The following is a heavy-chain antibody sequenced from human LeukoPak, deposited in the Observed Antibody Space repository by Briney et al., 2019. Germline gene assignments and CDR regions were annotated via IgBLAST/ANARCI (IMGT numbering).Heavy chain of an antibody. CDR3: ARSIYGSGSPPGRDY. CDR2: INPSGGST. V-gene: IGHV1-46*01. CDR1: GYTFTSYY. Sequence: GASVKVSCKASGYTFTSYYMHWVRQAPGQGLEWMGIINPSGGSTSYAQKFQGRVTMTRDMSTSTVYMELSSLRSEDTAVYYCARSIYGSGSPPGRDYWGQGTLVTVSS. D-gene: IGHD3-10*01. J-gene: IGHJ4*02.